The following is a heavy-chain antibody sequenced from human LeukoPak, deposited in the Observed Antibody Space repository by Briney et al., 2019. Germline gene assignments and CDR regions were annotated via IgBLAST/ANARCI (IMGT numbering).Heavy chain of an antibody. CDR1: GFTFSSYT. V-gene: IGHV3-21*01. CDR3: ARIAVAVDY. J-gene: IGHJ4*02. D-gene: IGHD6-19*01. Sequence: GSLRLSCAASGFTFSSYTMNWVRQAPGKGLEWVSSISISSTYMYYADSLKGRFIISRDNAKNSLYLQMNSLRAEDTAVYYCARIAVAVDYWGQGTLVTVSS. CDR2: ISISSTYM.